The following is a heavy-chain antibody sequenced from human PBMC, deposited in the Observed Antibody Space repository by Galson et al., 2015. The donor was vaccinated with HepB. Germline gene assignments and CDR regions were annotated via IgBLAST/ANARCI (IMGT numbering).Heavy chain of an antibody. CDR1: GFIFRTFS. Sequence: SLRLSCAASGFIFRTFSKNWVPQAPGKGLEYVAVISSNGGSTHYAESVKGRFTISRDNSKNMLYFQMSSLRDEDTAVYYCMGWAWQLEREFDYWGQGIPVTVSS. V-gene: IGHV3-64D*06. CDR2: ISSNGGST. CDR3: MGWAWQLEREFDY. J-gene: IGHJ4*02. D-gene: IGHD1-1*01.